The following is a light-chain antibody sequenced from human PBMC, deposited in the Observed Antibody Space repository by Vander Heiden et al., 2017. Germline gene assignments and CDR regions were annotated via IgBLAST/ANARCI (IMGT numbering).Light chain of an antibody. CDR3: QHSFATPT. V-gene: IGKV1-39*01. Sequence: DIQMTQSPSSLSASVGDRVTITCRASQIINNYLNWYQQKPGNAPKLLIAAASVLQPGVPSRFGGSGFGTDFTLTITSLQPEDFGTFYCQHSFATPTFGPGTKV. CDR1: QIINNY. CDR2: AAS. J-gene: IGKJ1*01.